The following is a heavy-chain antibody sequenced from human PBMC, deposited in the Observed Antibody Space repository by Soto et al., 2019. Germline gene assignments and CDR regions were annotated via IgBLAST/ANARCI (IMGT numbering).Heavy chain of an antibody. CDR1: GGTFSIYT. J-gene: IGHJ4*02. CDR3: ARDLKVAAAGH. CDR2: IIPILGIA. D-gene: IGHD6-13*01. Sequence: QVQLVHSGAEVKKPGSSVKVSCKASGGTFSIYTISWVRQAPGQGLEWMGRIIPILGIANYAQKFQGRVTLTADKSTSTAYMELSSLRSEDTAVYYCARDLKVAAAGHWGQGTLVTVSS. V-gene: IGHV1-69*04.